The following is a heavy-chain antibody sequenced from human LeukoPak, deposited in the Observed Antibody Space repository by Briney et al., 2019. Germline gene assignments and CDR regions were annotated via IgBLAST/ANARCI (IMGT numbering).Heavy chain of an antibody. CDR2: IYHSGST. J-gene: IGHJ3*02. CDR3: ARDPIAARPLAFDI. D-gene: IGHD6-6*01. V-gene: IGHV4-30-2*01. Sequence: SGTLSLTCSVSGGSINSGSDYWNWIRQPPGKDLEWIGHIYHSGSTYYNPSLKSRVTISMDRSKNQFSLSLRSVTAADTAVYYCARDPIAARPLAFDIWGQGTMVTVSS. CDR1: GGSINSGSDY.